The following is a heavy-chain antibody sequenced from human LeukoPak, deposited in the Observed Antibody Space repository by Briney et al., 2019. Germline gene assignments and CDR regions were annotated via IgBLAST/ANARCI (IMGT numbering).Heavy chain of an antibody. CDR1: GFTFSNAW. CDR2: IKSKTDGGTT. D-gene: IGHD3-10*01. CDR3: TTTITMVRGVITPYY. J-gene: IGHJ4*02. V-gene: IGHV3-15*01. Sequence: PGGSLRLSCAASGFTFSNAWMSWVRQAPGKGLEWVGRIKSKTDGGTTDYAAPVKGRFTISRDDSKNTLYLQMNSLKTEDTAVYYCTTTITMVRGVITPYYWGQGTLVTVSS.